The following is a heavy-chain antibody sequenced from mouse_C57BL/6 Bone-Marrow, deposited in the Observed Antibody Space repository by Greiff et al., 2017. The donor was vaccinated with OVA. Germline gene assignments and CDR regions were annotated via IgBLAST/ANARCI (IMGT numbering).Heavy chain of an antibody. CDR1: GYTFPSYW. D-gene: IGHD2-3*01. J-gene: IGHJ1*03. Sequence: QSCKASGYTFPSYWMHWVKQRPGQGLEWIGEIDPSDSYTNYNQKFKGKSTLTVDKSSSTAYMQLSSLTSEDSAVYYCARRWLRWYFDVWGTGTTVTVSS. V-gene: IGHV1-69*01. CDR3: ARRWLRWYFDV. CDR2: IDPSDSYT.